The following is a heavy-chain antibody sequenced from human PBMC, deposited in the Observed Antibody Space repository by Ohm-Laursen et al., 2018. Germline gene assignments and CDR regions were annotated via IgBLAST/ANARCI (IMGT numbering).Heavy chain of an antibody. CDR2: IWYDGSNK. CDR3: AKPYYYDSGIYRYYFDY. Sequence: SLRLSRTASGFIFRNFGMHWVRQAPGKGLEWVAAIWYDGSNKYYADSVKGRFTISRDNSRNTLYLQMDSLRAEDTAVYYCAKPYYYDSGIYRYYFDYWGQGTLVTVSS. CDR1: GFIFRNFG. D-gene: IGHD3-10*01. J-gene: IGHJ4*02. V-gene: IGHV3-33*06.